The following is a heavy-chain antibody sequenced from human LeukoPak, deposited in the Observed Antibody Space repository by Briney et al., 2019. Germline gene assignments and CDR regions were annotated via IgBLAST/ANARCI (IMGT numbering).Heavy chain of an antibody. V-gene: IGHV1-2*02. J-gene: IGHJ4*02. Sequence: ASVKVSCKASGYTFTGNYIHWVRQAPGEGLECMGWINPNSGDTDYAQKFQGRVTMTRDTSISTAYMELSRLTSDDTAVYYCARAPEYPRDYFESWGQGTLVTVSS. D-gene: IGHD6-6*01. CDR2: INPNSGDT. CDR3: ARAPEYPRDYFES. CDR1: GYTFTGNY.